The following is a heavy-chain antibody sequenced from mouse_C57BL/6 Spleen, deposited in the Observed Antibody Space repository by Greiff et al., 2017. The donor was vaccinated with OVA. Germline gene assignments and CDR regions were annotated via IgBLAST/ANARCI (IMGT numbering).Heavy chain of an antibody. CDR2: ISGGGGNT. Sequence: EVMLVESGGGLVKPGGSLKLSCAASGFTFSSYTMSWVRQTPEKRLEWVATISGGGGNTYYPDSVKGRFTISRDNAKNTLYLQMSSLRSEDTALYYCARQDDYDEYFDVWGTGTTVTVSS. V-gene: IGHV5-9*01. D-gene: IGHD2-4*01. CDR3: ARQDDYDEYFDV. J-gene: IGHJ1*03. CDR1: GFTFSSYT.